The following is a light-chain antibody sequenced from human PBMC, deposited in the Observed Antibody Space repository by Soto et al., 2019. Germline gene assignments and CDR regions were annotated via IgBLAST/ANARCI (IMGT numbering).Light chain of an antibody. J-gene: IGKJ2*01. CDR1: QSISSW. V-gene: IGKV1-5*03. CDR2: KAS. CDR3: QQYNSYPYT. Sequence: DIQMTQSPSTLSASVGDRVTITCRASQSISSWLAWYQKKPGKAPKLLIYKASSLESGVPSRFSGSGSGTEFTLTISSLEPDDFATYYCQQYNSYPYTFGQGTKVEIK.